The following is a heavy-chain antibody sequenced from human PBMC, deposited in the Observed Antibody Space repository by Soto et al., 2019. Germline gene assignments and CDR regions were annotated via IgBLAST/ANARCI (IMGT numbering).Heavy chain of an antibody. CDR2: IKSKTDGGTT. CDR1: GFTFSNAW. D-gene: IGHD2-2*01. V-gene: IGHV3-15*01. J-gene: IGHJ6*03. Sequence: EVQLVESGGGLVKPGGSLRLSCAASGFTFSNAWMSWVRQAPGKGLEWVGRIKSKTDGGTTDYAAPVKGRFTISRDDSKNTLYLQMNSLKTEDTAVYYCTTGLYCSSTSCYARDYYYYDMDVWGKGTTVTVSS. CDR3: TTGLYCSSTSCYARDYYYYDMDV.